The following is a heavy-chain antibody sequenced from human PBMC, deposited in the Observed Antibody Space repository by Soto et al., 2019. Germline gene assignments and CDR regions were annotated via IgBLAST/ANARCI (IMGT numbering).Heavy chain of an antibody. CDR2: IIPIFGTA. CDR1: GGTFSSYA. J-gene: IGHJ4*02. Sequence: QVQLVQSGAEVKKPGSSVKVSCKAYGGTFSSYAISWVRQAPGQGLELMGGIIPIFGTANYAQKFQGRVTITADESTSTAYMELSSLRSEDTAVYYCARDTGYSLAAGTDYWGQGTLVTVSS. V-gene: IGHV1-69*01. CDR3: ARDTGYSLAAGTDY. D-gene: IGHD6-13*01.